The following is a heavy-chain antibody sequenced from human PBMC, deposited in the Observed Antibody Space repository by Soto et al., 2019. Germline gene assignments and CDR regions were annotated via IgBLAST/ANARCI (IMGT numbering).Heavy chain of an antibody. Sequence: GGSLRLSCAASGFTFSSYAMSWVRQAPGKGLEWVSAISGSGGSTYYADSVKGRFTISRDNSKNTLYLQMNSLRAEDTTVYYCAKEKGYCTTGVCPPGDYWGQGTLVTVSS. J-gene: IGHJ4*02. CDR2: ISGSGGST. CDR3: AKEKGYCTTGVCPPGDY. D-gene: IGHD2-8*01. CDR1: GFTFSSYA. V-gene: IGHV3-23*01.